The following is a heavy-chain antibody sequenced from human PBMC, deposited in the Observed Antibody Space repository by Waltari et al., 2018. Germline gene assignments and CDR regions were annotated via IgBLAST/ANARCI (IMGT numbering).Heavy chain of an antibody. J-gene: IGHJ4*02. CDR3: ARAASTYCSTTSCPGDY. CDR2: INPSDDTK. CDR1: GHTLPRHY. Sequence: QVQRVQSGAEVKEPGASVKVSCNAEGHTLPRHYMQWVRQAPGQGLEWMGIINPSDDTKAYTQKFQGRVTMTRDTSTNTFYMELSSLRSEDTAVYYCARAASTYCSTTSCPGDYWGQGTLVTVSS. D-gene: IGHD2-2*01. V-gene: IGHV1-46*01.